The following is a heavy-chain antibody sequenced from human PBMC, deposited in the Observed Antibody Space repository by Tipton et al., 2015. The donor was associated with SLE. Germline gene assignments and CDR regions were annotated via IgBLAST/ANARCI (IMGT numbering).Heavy chain of an antibody. V-gene: IGHV4-4*07. J-gene: IGHJ4*02. CDR1: GGSISSYY. CDR2: IYTNENT. CDR3: VRAGDCSGGSCYSGLDC. D-gene: IGHD2-15*01. Sequence: TLSLTCTVSGGSISSYYWSWIRQPAGGGLEWIGRIYTNENTNYNPSPKSRVTISVDTSKNQFSLKLSSVTAADTAIYYCVRAGDCSGGSCYSGLDCWGQGTLVTVSS.